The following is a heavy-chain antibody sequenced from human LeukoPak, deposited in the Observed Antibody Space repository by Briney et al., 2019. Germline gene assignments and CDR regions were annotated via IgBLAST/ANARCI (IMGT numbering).Heavy chain of an antibody. Sequence: ASVKVSCKASGGTFSSYAISLVQQAPGQGLEWMGGIIPIFGTANYAQKFQGRVTITTDESTSTAYMELSSLRSEDTAVYYCARTYYYDSSGYWGSWYFDLWGRGTLVTVSS. V-gene: IGHV1-69*05. J-gene: IGHJ2*01. CDR3: ARTYYYDSSGYWGSWYFDL. CDR1: GGTFSSYA. D-gene: IGHD3-22*01. CDR2: IIPIFGTA.